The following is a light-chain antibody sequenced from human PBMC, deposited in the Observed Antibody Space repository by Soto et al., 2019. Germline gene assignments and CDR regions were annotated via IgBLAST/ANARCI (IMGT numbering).Light chain of an antibody. Sequence: QSALTQPASVSGSPGQSIAISCTGSSSDVGGYNYVSWYQQHPGKAPQLIIYAVTNRPSGVSNRFSGSKSGNTASLTISGLQAEDEADYYCSSYTSSSTRVFGTGTKLTVL. CDR3: SSYTSSSTRV. CDR2: AVT. J-gene: IGLJ1*01. CDR1: SSDVGGYNY. V-gene: IGLV2-14*01.